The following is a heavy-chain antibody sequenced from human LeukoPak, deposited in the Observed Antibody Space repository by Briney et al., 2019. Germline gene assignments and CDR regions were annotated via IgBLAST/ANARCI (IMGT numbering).Heavy chain of an antibody. CDR2: IYTNGST. CDR3: SRRIAGTGTAGAFDI. D-gene: IGHD6-13*01. Sequence: AETLTLTCTGSGGSISRYYWLWIRQPAGRGLEWLGRIYTNGSTKFNPSLKRRLTNFLGKSQNQFSLMLMYVTGADAAVLYCSRRIAGTGTAGAFDIGGQGTMLTLHS. CDR1: GGSISRYY. V-gene: IGHV4-4*07. J-gene: IGHJ3*02.